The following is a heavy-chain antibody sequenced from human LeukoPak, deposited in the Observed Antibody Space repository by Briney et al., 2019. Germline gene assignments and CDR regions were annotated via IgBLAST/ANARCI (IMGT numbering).Heavy chain of an antibody. CDR2: ISYDGSNK. J-gene: IGHJ4*02. Sequence: GGSLRLSCAASGFTFSNCGMHWVRQAPGKGLEWVAVISYDGSNKYYANSVKGRFTISRDNSKNTLYLQMNSLRAEDTAVYYCAKAYGYCTTTSCSHEEFDYWGQGTLVTVSS. CDR3: AKAYGYCTTTSCSHEEFDY. CDR1: GFTFSNCG. V-gene: IGHV3-30*18. D-gene: IGHD2-2*01.